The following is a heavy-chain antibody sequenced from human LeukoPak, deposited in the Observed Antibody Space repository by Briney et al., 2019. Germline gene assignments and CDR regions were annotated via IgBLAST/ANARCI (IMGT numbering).Heavy chain of an antibody. V-gene: IGHV3-21*01. CDR1: GFTFSSYA. D-gene: IGHD3-10*01. CDR2: ISSSSSYI. Sequence: GGSLRLSCAASGFTFSSYAMSWVRQAPGKGLEWVSSISSSSSYIYYADSVKGRFTISRDNAKNSLYLQMNSLRAEDTAVYYCAMGWYGVDYWGQGTLVTVSS. J-gene: IGHJ4*02. CDR3: AMGWYGVDY.